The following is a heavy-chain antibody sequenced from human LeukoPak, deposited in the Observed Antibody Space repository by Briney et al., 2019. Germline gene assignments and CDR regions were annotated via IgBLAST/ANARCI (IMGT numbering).Heavy chain of an antibody. CDR1: GYSISSGYY. V-gene: IGHV4-38-2*01. CDR3: ARRSGVRYSGSSVLAFDI. CDR2: INHSGST. D-gene: IGHD1-26*01. J-gene: IGHJ3*02. Sequence: SETLSLTCAVSGYSISSGYYWGWIRQPPGKGLEWIGEINHSGSTNYNPSLKSRVTISVDTSKNQFSLKLSSVTAADTAVYYCARRSGVRYSGSSVLAFDIWGQGTMVTVSS.